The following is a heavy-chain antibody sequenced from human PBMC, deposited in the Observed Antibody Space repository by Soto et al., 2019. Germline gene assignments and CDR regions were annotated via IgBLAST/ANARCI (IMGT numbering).Heavy chain of an antibody. V-gene: IGHV1-24*01. CDR2: FDPEDGET. Sequence: GASVKVSCKVSGYTLTELSMHWVRQAPGKGLEWMGGFDPEDGETIYAQKFQGRVTMTEDTSTDTAYMELSSLRSEDTAVYYCATVLPIAVAGIDFDYWGQGTLVTVSS. D-gene: IGHD6-19*01. J-gene: IGHJ4*02. CDR1: GYTLTELS. CDR3: ATVLPIAVAGIDFDY.